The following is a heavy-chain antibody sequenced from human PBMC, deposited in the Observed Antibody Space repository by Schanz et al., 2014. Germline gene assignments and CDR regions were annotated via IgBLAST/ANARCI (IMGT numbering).Heavy chain of an antibody. J-gene: IGHJ6*02. CDR3: ARVRRRIATPSAPSSRNYYFYAMDV. Sequence: QVQLVESGGGVVQPGRSLRLSCAASGFIFSSYGLHWVRQAPGQGLEWVAFIWHDGSNKYYADSVKGRFTISRDNSKNTLYQQMTSLGAEDTSVYFCARVRRRIATPSAPSSRNYYFYAMDVWGRGTTVTVSS. CDR1: GFIFSSYG. CDR2: IWHDGSNK. V-gene: IGHV3-33*01. D-gene: IGHD6-25*01.